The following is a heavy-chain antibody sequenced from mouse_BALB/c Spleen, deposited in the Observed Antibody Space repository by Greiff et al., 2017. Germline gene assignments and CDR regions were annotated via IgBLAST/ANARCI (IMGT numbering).Heavy chain of an antibody. CDR3: ARDLGYDGGYYYAMDY. J-gene: IGHJ4*01. D-gene: IGHD2-14*01. V-gene: IGHV3-5*02. Sequence: EVQLVESGPGLVKPSQTVSLTCTVTGISITTGNYRWSWIRQFPGNKLEWIGYIYYSGTITYNPSLTSRTTITRDTSKNQFFLEMNSLTAEDTATYYCARDLGYDGGYYYAMDYWGQGTSVTVSS. CDR2: IYYSGTI. CDR1: GISITTGNYR.